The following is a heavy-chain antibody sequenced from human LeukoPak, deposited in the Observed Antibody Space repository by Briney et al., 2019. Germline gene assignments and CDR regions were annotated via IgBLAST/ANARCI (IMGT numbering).Heavy chain of an antibody. CDR2: MNPNSGNT. CDR3: ARGQSSDGYGSGPDFDY. Sequence: ASVKVSCKASGCTFTSYDINWVRQATGQGLEWMGWMNPNSGNTGYAQKFQGRVTMTRNTSISTAYMELSSLRSEDTAVYYCARGQSSDGYGSGPDFDYWGQGTLVTVSS. CDR1: GCTFTSYD. D-gene: IGHD3-10*01. J-gene: IGHJ4*02. V-gene: IGHV1-8*01.